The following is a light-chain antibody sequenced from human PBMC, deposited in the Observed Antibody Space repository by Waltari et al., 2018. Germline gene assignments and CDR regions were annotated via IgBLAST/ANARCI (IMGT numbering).Light chain of an antibody. J-gene: IGKJ4*01. CDR1: QSISSY. Sequence: DIQMTQSPSSLSASVGDRVTITCRASQSISSYFKSYQQKPGKPPKLLIYAASSLQSVAPTSFSGSGATTDSILTISSLPPDDFATYYWQQSNSTALTFGGGTKVEIK. CDR3: QQSNSTALT. CDR2: AAS. V-gene: IGKV1-39*01.